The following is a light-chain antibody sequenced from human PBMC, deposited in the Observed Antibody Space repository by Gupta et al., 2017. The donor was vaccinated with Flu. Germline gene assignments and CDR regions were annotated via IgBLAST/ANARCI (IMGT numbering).Light chain of an antibody. J-gene: IGKJ4*01. Sequence: DRATLSCRASQSVGSSLAWYQQKPGRAPRLLIYAASNRAPGIPVRFSGSGSGTDFTLTISSLEPEDFAIYYCQQRSNWPSLTFGGGTKLDI. CDR1: QSVGSS. V-gene: IGKV3-11*01. CDR3: QQRSNWPSLT. CDR2: AAS.